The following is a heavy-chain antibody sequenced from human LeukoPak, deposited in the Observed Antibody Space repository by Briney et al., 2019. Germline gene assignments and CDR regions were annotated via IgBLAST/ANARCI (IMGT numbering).Heavy chain of an antibody. CDR1: GDTFSTNV. D-gene: IGHD2-2*01. CDR3: ARGGGPYASTGFFAGPYDY. V-gene: IGHV1-69*05. J-gene: IGHJ4*02. CDR2: LIPLFGTA. Sequence: SVKVSCKASGDTFSTNVISWVRQAPGQGLEWMGGLIPLFGTAHYAQKLQGRVTITTDESTSTAYMVLSSLRSDDTAVYYCARGGGPYASTGFFAGPYDYWGQGTLVSVSS.